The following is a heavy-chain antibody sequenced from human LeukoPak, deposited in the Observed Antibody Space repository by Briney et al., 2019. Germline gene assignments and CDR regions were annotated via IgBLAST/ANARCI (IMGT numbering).Heavy chain of an antibody. V-gene: IGHV3-23*01. J-gene: IGHJ4*02. Sequence: GGSLRLSCTASGFTFSNYAMSWVRQAPGKGLEWVSTISGSDGSTYYADSVKGRFTNSRDNSKNTLYLQMNSLRVEDTAIYYCAKGRGYCTGGSCYSDYWGQGTLVIVSS. CDR3: AKGRGYCTGGSCYSDY. CDR2: ISGSDGST. D-gene: IGHD2-15*01. CDR1: GFTFSNYA.